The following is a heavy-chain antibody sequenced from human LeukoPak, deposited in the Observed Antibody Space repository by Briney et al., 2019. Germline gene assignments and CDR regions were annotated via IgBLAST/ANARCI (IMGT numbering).Heavy chain of an antibody. D-gene: IGHD6-6*01. CDR3: ARRSSSEPNYYYYYYMDV. J-gene: IGHJ6*03. V-gene: IGHV4-59*11. CDR1: GGSISSHY. Sequence: SETLSLTRTVSGGSISSHYWSWVRQPPGKGLEWSGDIYYSGSTNYNPSLKSRVTISVDTSKNQFSLKLSSVTAADTAVYYCARRSSSEPNYYYYYYMDVWGKGTTVTVSS. CDR2: IYYSGST.